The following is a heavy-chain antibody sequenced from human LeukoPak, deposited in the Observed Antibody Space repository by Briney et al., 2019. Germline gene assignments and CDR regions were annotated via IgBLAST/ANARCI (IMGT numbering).Heavy chain of an antibody. CDR3: AKDIGDSSGWSSPDY. V-gene: IGHV3-9*01. D-gene: IGHD6-19*01. J-gene: IGHJ4*02. CDR1: GFTFDDYA. CDR2: ISWNSGGI. Sequence: PGRSLRLSCAASGFTFDDYAMHWVRQAPGKGLEWVSGISWNSGGIGYADSVKGRFTISRDNAKNSLYLQMNSLRAEDTALYYCAKDIGDSSGWSSPDYWGQGTLVTVSS.